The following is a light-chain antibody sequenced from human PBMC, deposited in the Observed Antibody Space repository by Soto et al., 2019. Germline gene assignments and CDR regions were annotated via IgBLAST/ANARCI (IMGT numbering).Light chain of an antibody. CDR3: KQSYNTPIT. V-gene: IGKV1-39*01. J-gene: IGKJ5*01. Sequence: DIQMTQSPSSLSASLGDRVTITCRASRTIDNYLNWYQQKPGRAPELLVYATSSLQSGVPSRFTGGGSGTHFTLTIRGLQPEDFATYFCKQSYNTPITVGQGTRLEI. CDR2: ATS. CDR1: RTIDNY.